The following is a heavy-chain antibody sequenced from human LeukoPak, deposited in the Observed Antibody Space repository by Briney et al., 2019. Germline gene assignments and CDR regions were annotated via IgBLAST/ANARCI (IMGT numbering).Heavy chain of an antibody. V-gene: IGHV1-69*02. J-gene: IGHJ4*02. CDR3: ARVVGAPDY. D-gene: IGHD1-26*01. CDR1: GGTFSSYT. CDR2: IIPILGIA. Sequence: GASVKVSCKASGGTFSSYTISWVRQAPGQGLEWMGRIIPILGIANYAQKLQGRVTMTTDTSTSTAYMELRSLRSDDTAVYYCARVVGAPDYWGQGTLVTVSS.